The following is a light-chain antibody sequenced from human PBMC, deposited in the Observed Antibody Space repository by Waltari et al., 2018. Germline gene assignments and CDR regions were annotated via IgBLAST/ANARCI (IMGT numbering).Light chain of an antibody. CDR2: GTS. Sequence: EIVLTQFPGTLSLSPGERVILSCRASQSIRSQLAWYQQKPGQVPRLLIYGTSNRATGIPDRFSGSGSGTDFSLTISRLDPEDCAVYYCQHYLNLPVAFGPGTKVEIK. V-gene: IGKV3-20*01. CDR3: QHYLNLPVA. J-gene: IGKJ3*01. CDR1: QSIRSQ.